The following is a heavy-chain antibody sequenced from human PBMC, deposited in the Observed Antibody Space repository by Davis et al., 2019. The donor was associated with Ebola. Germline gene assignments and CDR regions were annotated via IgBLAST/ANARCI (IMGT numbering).Heavy chain of an antibody. CDR1: GGSISNYY. J-gene: IGHJ3*02. D-gene: IGHD1-26*01. CDR2: FSYGDNT. CDR3: ARPWYSGTYYDAYDI. Sequence: MPSETLSLTCTVSGGSISNYYWTWIRQPPGKGLEWVGSFSYGDNTHYYNPSLRSRVTISVDTSRNQFSLKLSSATAADTAVYYCARPWYSGTYYDAYDIWGQGTMVAVSS. V-gene: IGHV4-39*01.